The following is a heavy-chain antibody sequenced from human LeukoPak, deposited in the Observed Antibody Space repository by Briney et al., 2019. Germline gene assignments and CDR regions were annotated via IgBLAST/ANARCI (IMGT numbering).Heavy chain of an antibody. CDR1: GFTFSSYA. V-gene: IGHV3-23*01. CDR2: ISVSGGSA. Sequence: PGGSLRLSCAASGFTFSSYAMSWVRQAPGRGRGWVSGISVSGGSAYYADSVKGRFTISRDNSKNTLYLQVNSLRAEDTAVYYCAKVNYYDGSGYYYDAFDIWGQGAMVTVSS. D-gene: IGHD3-22*01. J-gene: IGHJ3*02. CDR3: AKVNYYDGSGYYYDAFDI.